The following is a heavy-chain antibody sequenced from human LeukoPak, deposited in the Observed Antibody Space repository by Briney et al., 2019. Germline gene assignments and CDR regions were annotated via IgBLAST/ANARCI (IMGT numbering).Heavy chain of an antibody. D-gene: IGHD2-15*01. CDR3: ARDNAEGFCSGGTCYGDAFDI. CDR1: GYTFTGHY. Sequence: ASVRVSCKASGYTFTGHYLHWVRQAPGQRLEWMGWINPNSGGTNYAQKFQARVTTTRDTPISTAYMELSRLASDDTAVYYCARDNAEGFCSGGTCYGDAFDIWGQGTMITVSS. V-gene: IGHV1-2*02. CDR2: INPNSGGT. J-gene: IGHJ3*02.